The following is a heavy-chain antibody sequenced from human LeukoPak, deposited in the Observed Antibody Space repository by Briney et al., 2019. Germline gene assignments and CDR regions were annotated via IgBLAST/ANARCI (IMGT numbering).Heavy chain of an antibody. D-gene: IGHD2-15*01. V-gene: IGHV5-51*01. J-gene: IGHJ4*02. CDR3: ARHHVCSGGSCYSGDY. Sequence: PGGSLRLSCMGSGYSFTSYWIGWVRQMPGKGLEWMGIIYPGDSDTRYSPSFQGQVTISADKSISTAYLQWSSLKASDTAMYYCARHHVCSGGSCYSGDYWGQGTLVTVSS. CDR1: GYSFTSYW. CDR2: IYPGDSDT.